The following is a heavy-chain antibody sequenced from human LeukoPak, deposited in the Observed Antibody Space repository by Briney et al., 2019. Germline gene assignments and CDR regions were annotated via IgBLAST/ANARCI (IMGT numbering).Heavy chain of an antibody. J-gene: IGHJ6*03. CDR1: GYSISSGYY. D-gene: IGHD6-13*01. CDR2: IYHSGST. Sequence: SETLSLTCTVSGYSISSGYYWGWIRQPPGKGLEWIGSIYHSGSTYYNPSLKSRVTISVDTSKNQFSLKLSSVTAADTAVYYCARVDSSSWYWEGYYYYMDVWGKGTTVTISS. V-gene: IGHV4-38-2*02. CDR3: ARVDSSSWYWEGYYYYMDV.